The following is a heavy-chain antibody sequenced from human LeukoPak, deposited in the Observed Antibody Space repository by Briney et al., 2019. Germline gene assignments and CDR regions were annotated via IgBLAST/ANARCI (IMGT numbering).Heavy chain of an antibody. V-gene: IGHV3-53*01. Sequence: GGSLRLSCAASGFTVSSNYMSWVRQAPGKGLEWVSVIYSGGSTYYADSVKGRFTISRDNSKNTLYLQMNSLRAEDTAVYYCARDQGIAAPDAFDIWGQGTMVTVSS. CDR2: IYSGGST. CDR1: GFTVSSNY. CDR3: ARDQGIAAPDAFDI. J-gene: IGHJ3*02. D-gene: IGHD6-13*01.